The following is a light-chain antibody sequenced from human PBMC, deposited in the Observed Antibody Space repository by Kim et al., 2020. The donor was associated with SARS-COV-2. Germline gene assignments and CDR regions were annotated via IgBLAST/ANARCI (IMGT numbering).Light chain of an antibody. CDR2: AGS. CDR1: QDISNS. CDR3: QQFYRSWT. J-gene: IGKJ1*01. V-gene: IGKV1-NL1*01. Sequence: DIQMTQSPSSLSASVGDRVTISCRASQDISNSLAWYQQKPGKAPTLLVYAGSRLESGVPSRFSASGSGTDYTLTITNLQPEDFAFYSCQQFYRSWTFGQGTKVDIK.